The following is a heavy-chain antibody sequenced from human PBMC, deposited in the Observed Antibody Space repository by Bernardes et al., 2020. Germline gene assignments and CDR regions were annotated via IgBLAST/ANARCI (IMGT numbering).Heavy chain of an antibody. V-gene: IGHV1-18*01. CDR2: ISAYNGDT. CDR3: ARGVTGTTTGIDY. Sequence: ASVKVSCKTSGFTFTNYGFTWVRQAPGQGLEWMGWISAYNGDTNYAQKLQGRVAMTTDSSTTTVYMDLTSLRPDDTAIYYCARGVTGTTTGIDYWGQGTLVTVSS. D-gene: IGHD1-7*01. CDR1: GFTFTNYG. J-gene: IGHJ4*02.